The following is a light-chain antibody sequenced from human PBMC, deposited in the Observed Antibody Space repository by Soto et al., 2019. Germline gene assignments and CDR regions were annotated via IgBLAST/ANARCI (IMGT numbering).Light chain of an antibody. CDR3: QQRSNWPPVFT. Sequence: EIVLTQSPATLSLSPGERATLSCRASQSVSSYLAWYQQKPGQAPRLLIYDASNRATGIPARFSGSESGTDFTLTISSLEPEGFAVYYCQQRSNWPPVFTFGPGTKVDIK. V-gene: IGKV3-11*01. CDR1: QSVSSY. CDR2: DAS. J-gene: IGKJ3*01.